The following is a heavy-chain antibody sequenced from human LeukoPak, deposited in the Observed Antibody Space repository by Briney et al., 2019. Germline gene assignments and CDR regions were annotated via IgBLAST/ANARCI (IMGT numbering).Heavy chain of an antibody. CDR2: IYTSGST. J-gene: IGHJ4*02. CDR1: GGSISNYY. Sequence: SETLSLTCSVSGGSISNYYWSWIRQPAGKGLEWIGRIYTSGSTNYNPSLKSRVTMSIDTSKNQFSLKLSSVTAADTAVYFCARGSQVDDFWSGYRAPLDYWGQGTLVTVSS. D-gene: IGHD3-3*01. CDR3: ARGSQVDDFWSGYRAPLDY. V-gene: IGHV4-4*07.